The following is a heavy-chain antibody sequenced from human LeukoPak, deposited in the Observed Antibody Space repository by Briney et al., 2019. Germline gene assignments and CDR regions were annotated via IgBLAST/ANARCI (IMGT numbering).Heavy chain of an antibody. J-gene: IGHJ5*02. CDR2: IYNGVNT. CDR1: GASVSSASY. Sequence: SETLSLTCTVSGASVSSASYWTWIRQPPGKGVEWIAHIYNGVNTNYNPSLKSRVTISVDTSKNQFSLRLNSVTAADTAVYYCARGYGSGSFNWFDPWGQGTLVTVSS. CDR3: ARGYGSGSFNWFDP. V-gene: IGHV4-61*01. D-gene: IGHD3-10*01.